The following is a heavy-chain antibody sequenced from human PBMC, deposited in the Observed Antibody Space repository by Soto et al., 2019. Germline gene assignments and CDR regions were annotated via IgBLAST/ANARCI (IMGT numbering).Heavy chain of an antibody. Sequence: QVQLQESGPGLVKPSQTLSLTCTVSGGSISSGGYYWSWIRQHPGKGLEWIGYIYYSGSTYYNPSLKSRVTISVATSKNPVSLKLSSVTSAGTAVYYCAREGGIVGATVADYWGQGTLVTVSS. CDR3: AREGGIVGATVADY. CDR2: IYYSGST. J-gene: IGHJ4*02. D-gene: IGHD1-26*01. V-gene: IGHV4-31*03. CDR1: GGSISSGGYY.